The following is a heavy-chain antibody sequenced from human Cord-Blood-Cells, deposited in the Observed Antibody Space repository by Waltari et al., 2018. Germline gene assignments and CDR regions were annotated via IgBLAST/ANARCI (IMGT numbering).Heavy chain of an antibody. Sequence: GGGLVQPGRSLRLSCAASGFTFDDYAMHWVRQAPGKGLEWVSGISWNSGSIGYAESVKGRFTISRENAKNSLYLQMNSLRAEDTALYYCAKAGGGYCSGGSCYEAYYYYYYGMDVWGQGTTVTVSS. CDR1: GFTFDDYA. J-gene: IGHJ6*02. CDR2: ISWNSGSI. D-gene: IGHD2-15*01. V-gene: IGHV3-9*01. CDR3: AKAGGGYCSGGSCYEAYYYYYYGMDV.